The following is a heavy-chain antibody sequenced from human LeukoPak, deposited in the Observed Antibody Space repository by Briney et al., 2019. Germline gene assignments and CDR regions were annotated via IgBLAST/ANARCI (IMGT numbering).Heavy chain of an antibody. Sequence: GGSLRLSCAASELPFTFYAMAWVRQAPGEGLEWVSGVSGSGGHSYYADSVKGRFTISRDNSKKTLFLQMNALRAEDTAVYYCVKYRTSLHDAFDVRGQGTMVTVSS. J-gene: IGHJ3*01. V-gene: IGHV3-23*01. D-gene: IGHD1-26*01. CDR2: VSGSGGHS. CDR1: ELPFTFYA. CDR3: VKYRTSLHDAFDV.